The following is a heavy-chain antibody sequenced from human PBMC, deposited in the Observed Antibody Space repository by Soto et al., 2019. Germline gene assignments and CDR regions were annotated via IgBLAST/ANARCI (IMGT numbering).Heavy chain of an antibody. Sequence: QVQLVQSGAEVKKPGASVKVSCKASGYTFTSYGISWVRQAPGQGLEWMGWISAYNGNTNYAQKLQGRVTMTTDTXXXTXXXXXXXXXXXXXXXXXXXXXXXGDYSSDYWGQGTLVTVSS. V-gene: IGHV1-18*01. D-gene: IGHD2-21*02. CDR1: GYTFTSYG. CDR2: ISAYNGNT. J-gene: IGHJ4*02. CDR3: XXXXXGDYSSDY.